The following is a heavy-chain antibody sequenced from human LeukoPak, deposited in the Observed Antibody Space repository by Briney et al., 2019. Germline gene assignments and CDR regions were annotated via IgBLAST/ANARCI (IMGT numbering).Heavy chain of an antibody. CDR3: ARVGGYGDYGY. J-gene: IGHJ4*02. Sequence: GGSLRLSCAASGFTFSSYSMNWVRQAPGKGLEWVSYISSSSSTIYYADSVKGRFTISRDNAKNSLYLQMNSLRAEDTAVYYCARVGGYGDYGYWGQGTLVTVSS. V-gene: IGHV3-48*01. CDR2: ISSSSSTI. CDR1: GFTFSSYS. D-gene: IGHD4-17*01.